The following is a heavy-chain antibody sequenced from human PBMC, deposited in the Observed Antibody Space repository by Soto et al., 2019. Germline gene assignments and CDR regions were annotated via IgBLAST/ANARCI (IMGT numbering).Heavy chain of an antibody. CDR3: ATSRISIAVAGETEYYFDY. D-gene: IGHD6-19*01. J-gene: IGHJ4*02. CDR2: INPNSGDT. CDR1: GYIFTGYY. V-gene: IGHV1-2*04. Sequence: QVQLLQSGAELKKPGASVKVSCKASGYIFTGYYMHWVRQAPGQGLEWMGWINPNSGDTNYTQKFQGWVTMTRDTSISTAYMELSRLRSDDTAVYYYATSRISIAVAGETEYYFDYWGQGTPVTVSS.